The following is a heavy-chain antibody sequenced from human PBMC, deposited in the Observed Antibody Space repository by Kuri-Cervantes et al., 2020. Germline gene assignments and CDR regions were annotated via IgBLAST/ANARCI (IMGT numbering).Heavy chain of an antibody. CDR2: INPNSGGT. D-gene: IGHD1-1*01. J-gene: IGHJ5*02. CDR1: GYTFTGYY. V-gene: IGHV1-2*02. Sequence: ASVKVSCKASGYTFTGYYMHWVRQAPGQGLEWMGWINPNSGGTNYAQKLQGRVTMTTDTSTSTAYMELRSLRSDDTAVYYCARGDNWNDLVDWFDPWGQGTRVT. CDR3: ARGDNWNDLVDWFDP.